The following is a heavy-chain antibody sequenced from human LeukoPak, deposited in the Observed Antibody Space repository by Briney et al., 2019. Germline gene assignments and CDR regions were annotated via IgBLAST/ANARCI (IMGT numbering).Heavy chain of an antibody. CDR3: GRGDMVAGPYYFCY. CDR2: INSDESST. Sequence: GGSLRLSCAASGFTLSSYWWHWFRKAPGKGLVWASRINSDESSTSYADSVRGRFTISTDNAQNPLYLQMNSLRAEETAVYYWGRGDMVAGPYYFCYWGQGPLVTVSS. CDR1: GFTLSSYW. J-gene: IGHJ4*02. V-gene: IGHV3-74*01. D-gene: IGHD5-12*01.